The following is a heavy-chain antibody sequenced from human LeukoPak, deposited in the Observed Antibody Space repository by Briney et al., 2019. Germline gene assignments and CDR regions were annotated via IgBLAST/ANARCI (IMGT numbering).Heavy chain of an antibody. V-gene: IGHV4-34*01. CDR1: GGSLSDYY. CDR2: ISHRGRT. CDR3: ARNNIVVVPAAMGALDY. J-gene: IGHJ4*02. Sequence: PSETLSLTCAVYGGSLSDYYWSWIRQSPGKGLEWIGEISHRGRTYYNLSLKSRVTISIDTSKNQFSLKLSSVTAADTAVYYCARNNIVVVPAAMGALDYWGQGTLVTVSS. D-gene: IGHD2-2*01.